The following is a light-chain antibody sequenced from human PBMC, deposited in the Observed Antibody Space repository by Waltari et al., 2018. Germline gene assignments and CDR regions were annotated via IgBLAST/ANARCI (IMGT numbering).Light chain of an antibody. V-gene: IGKV1-39*01. CDR2: AAS. J-gene: IGKJ5*01. CDR3: QQYYSSPVT. Sequence: DIQMTQSPSSLSTSVGDRVTITCRASQNIINYLNWYQQKPGKAPNLLIYAASSLQSGVPSRFSGSGSGTDFTLTISGLQAEDVAVYYCQQYYSSPVTFGQGTRLEIK. CDR1: QNIINY.